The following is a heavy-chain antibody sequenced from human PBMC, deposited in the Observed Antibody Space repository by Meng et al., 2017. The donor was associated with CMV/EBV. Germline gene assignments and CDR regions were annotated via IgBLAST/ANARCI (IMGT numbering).Heavy chain of an antibody. CDR3: ARVLRSWYAYYGMDV. CDR2: ISSSGSTI. CDR1: GFTFSSYE. D-gene: IGHD6-13*01. J-gene: IGHJ6*02. V-gene: IGHV3-48*03. Sequence: GGSLRLSCAASGFTFSSYEMNWVRQAPGKGLEWVSYISSSGSTIYYADSVKGRFTISRDNAKNSLYLQMNSLRAEDTAVYYCARVLRSWYAYYGMDVWGQGTTVTVSS.